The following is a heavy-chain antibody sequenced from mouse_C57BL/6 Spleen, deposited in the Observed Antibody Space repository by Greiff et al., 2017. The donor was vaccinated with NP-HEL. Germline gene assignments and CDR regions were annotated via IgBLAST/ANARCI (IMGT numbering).Heavy chain of an antibody. V-gene: IGHV5-4*01. D-gene: IGHD1-1*01. CDR2: ISDGGSYT. J-gene: IGHJ4*01. Sequence: EVQLVESGGGLVKPGGSLKLSCAASGFTFSSYAMSWVRQTPEKRLEWVATISDGGSYTYYPDNVKGRFTISREKAKNNLYLQMSHLKSEDTAMYYCATALYGISAGHYAMDYWGQGTSLTVSS. CDR1: GFTFSSYA. CDR3: ATALYGISAGHYAMDY.